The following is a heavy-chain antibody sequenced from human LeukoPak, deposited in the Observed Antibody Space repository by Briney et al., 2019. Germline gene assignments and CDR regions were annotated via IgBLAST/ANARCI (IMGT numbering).Heavy chain of an antibody. CDR1: GFTFTSYV. V-gene: IGHV3-30*03. CDR3: ARDLSPVVRASPLGY. CDR2: VTYDGYYK. Sequence: GGSLRLSCPASGFTFTSYVMDWVRQAPGKGLEWVALVTYDGYYKYYSDSVKGRFTISSDTSKNTLYLQMDSLRAEDTAVYYCARDLSPVVRASPLGYWGQGTLVTVSS. D-gene: IGHD3-10*01. J-gene: IGHJ4*02.